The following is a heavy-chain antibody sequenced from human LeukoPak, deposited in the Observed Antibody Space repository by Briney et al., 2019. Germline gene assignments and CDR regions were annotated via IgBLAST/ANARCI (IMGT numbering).Heavy chain of an antibody. D-gene: IGHD1-1*01. CDR2: IYYSGST. CDR3: ARGSGGWKPYDY. CDR1: AGSISSYY. J-gene: IGHJ4*02. Sequence: SETLSLTCTVSAGSISSYYWSWIRQPPGKGLEWIGYIYYSGSTNYNPSLKSRVTISVDTSKNQFSLKLSSVTAADTAVYYCARGSGGWKPYDYWGQGTLVTVSS. V-gene: IGHV4-59*01.